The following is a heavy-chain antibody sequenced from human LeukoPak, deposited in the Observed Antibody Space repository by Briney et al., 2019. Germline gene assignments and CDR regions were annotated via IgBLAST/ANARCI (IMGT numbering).Heavy chain of an antibody. CDR1: GGSISSYY. D-gene: IGHD3-10*01. J-gene: IGHJ5*02. CDR2: IYTSGST. V-gene: IGHV4-4*07. Sequence: SETLSLTCTVSGGSISSYYWSWIRQPAGKGLEWIGRIYTSGSTNYNPSLKSRVTMSVDTSKNQFSLKLSSVTAADTAVYYCARESRELLWFGESHNWFDPWGQGTLVTVSS. CDR3: ARESRELLWFGESHNWFDP.